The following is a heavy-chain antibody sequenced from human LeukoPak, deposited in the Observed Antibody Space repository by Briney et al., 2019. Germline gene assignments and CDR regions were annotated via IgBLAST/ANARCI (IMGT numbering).Heavy chain of an antibody. J-gene: IGHJ5*02. CDR3: ARHRIYGAFDP. D-gene: IGHD4/OR15-4a*01. Sequence: PSETLSLTCTVSGGSISSNNYYWGWIRQPPGNGLEWIGSIYYSGSTYYNPSLKSRVTISVDTSKDQFSLKLNSVTAADTAVYYCARHRIYGAFDPWGQGALVTVSS. CDR2: IYYSGST. CDR1: GGSISSNNYY. V-gene: IGHV4-39*01.